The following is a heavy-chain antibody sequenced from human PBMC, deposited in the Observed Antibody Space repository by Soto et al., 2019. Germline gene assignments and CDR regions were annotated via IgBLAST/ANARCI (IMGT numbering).Heavy chain of an antibody. CDR1: GFTFSSYW. D-gene: IGHD3-22*01. J-gene: IGHJ3*02. CDR2: IKQDGSEK. Sequence: PWGSLRLSCAASGFTFSSYWMSWFRQSPGKGLEWVANIKQDGSEKYYVDSVKGRFTISRDNAKDPLYLQMNSLRAEDTAVYYCAAGGDYYDSSFDIWGQGTMVTVSS. V-gene: IGHV3-7*03. CDR3: AAGGDYYDSSFDI.